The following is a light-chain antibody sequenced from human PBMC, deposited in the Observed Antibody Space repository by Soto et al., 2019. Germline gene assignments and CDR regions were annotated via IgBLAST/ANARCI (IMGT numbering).Light chain of an antibody. CDR3: QQSYSTPPT. CDR2: AAS. V-gene: IGKV1-39*01. CDR1: QSISSY. J-gene: IGKJ2*01. Sequence: DIQMTQSPSSLSASVGDRVTITCRASQSISSYLNWYQQKPGKAPKLLIYAASSLQSGVPSRFSGSGSGTDFPLTISSLQPEDFATDYCQQSYSTPPTFGQGTKLEIK.